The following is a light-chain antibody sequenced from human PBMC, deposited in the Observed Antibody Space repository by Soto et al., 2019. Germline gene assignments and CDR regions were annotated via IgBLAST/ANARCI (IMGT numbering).Light chain of an antibody. J-gene: IGKJ4*01. CDR3: QQYNNWPLT. CDR1: QSVSTN. Sequence: EIVLTQSPGTVSLSPGERATLSCRASQSVSTNYLAWYQQKPGQAPRLLIYDASTRATGIPARFSGSGSGTEFTLTISSLLSEDFAVYSCQQYNNWPLTFGGGTKVDIK. CDR2: DAS. V-gene: IGKV3D-15*01.